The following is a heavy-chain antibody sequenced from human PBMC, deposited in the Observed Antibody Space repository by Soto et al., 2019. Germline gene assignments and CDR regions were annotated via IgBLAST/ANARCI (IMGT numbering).Heavy chain of an antibody. V-gene: IGHV1-69*02. Sequence: SVKVSCKASGGTFSSYTISWVRQAPGQGLEWMGRSIPILGIANYAQKFQGRVTITADKSTSTAYMELSSLRSEDTAVDYCASYYYDSSGYYKGYYYYGMDVWG. D-gene: IGHD3-22*01. CDR3: ASYYYDSSGYYKGYYYYGMDV. CDR1: GGTFSSYT. CDR2: SIPILGIA. J-gene: IGHJ6*02.